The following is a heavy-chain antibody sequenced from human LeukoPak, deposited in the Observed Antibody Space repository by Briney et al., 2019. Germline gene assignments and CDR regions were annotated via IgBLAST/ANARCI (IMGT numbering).Heavy chain of an antibody. V-gene: IGHV5-51*01. CDR1: GYSFSSHW. D-gene: IGHD1-1*01. J-gene: IGHJ6*02. CDR3: ARHSCPGGTCPPWVHMDV. CDR2: IYPGDSDS. Sequence: PGESLKISCEGSGYSFSSHWIGWVRQMPGKGLEWMGIIYPGDSDSRYSPSFQGQVTISADKSISTAYLQWNSLKASDTAIIYCARHSCPGGTCPPWVHMDVWGQGTTVTVSS.